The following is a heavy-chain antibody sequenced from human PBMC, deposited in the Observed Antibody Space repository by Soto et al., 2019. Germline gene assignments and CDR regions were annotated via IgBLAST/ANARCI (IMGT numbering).Heavy chain of an antibody. Sequence: ASVKVSCKASGYIFINYGITWVRQAPGQGLEWMGWISGYNGNTKYADRLQGRVTMTTDTSTTTAYMELRSLRSDDTAVYYCARDEVPAANWLDRWGQGTLVTVSS. CDR1: GYIFINYG. D-gene: IGHD2-2*01. J-gene: IGHJ5*02. CDR3: ARDEVPAANWLDR. CDR2: ISGYNGNT. V-gene: IGHV1-18*01.